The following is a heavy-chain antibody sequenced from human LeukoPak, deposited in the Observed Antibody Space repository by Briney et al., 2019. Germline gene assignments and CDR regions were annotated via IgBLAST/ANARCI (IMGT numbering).Heavy chain of an antibody. Sequence: PGGSLRLSCAASGFTFSSYGMHWVRQAPGKGLEWVAFIRYDGSNKYYADSVKGRFTISRDNSKNTLYLQMNSLRAEDTAVYYCARDQDYYDSSGALDYWGQGTLVTVSS. CDR2: IRYDGSNK. V-gene: IGHV3-30*02. D-gene: IGHD3-22*01. CDR1: GFTFSSYG. CDR3: ARDQDYYDSSGALDY. J-gene: IGHJ4*02.